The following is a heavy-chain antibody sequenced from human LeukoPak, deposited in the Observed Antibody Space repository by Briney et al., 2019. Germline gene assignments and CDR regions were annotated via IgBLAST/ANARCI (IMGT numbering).Heavy chain of an antibody. CDR3: ARAPMDIRFLEWLSLNYYYYYGMDV. CDR1: GYTFTSYY. Sequence: ASVTVSFKASGYTFTSYYMHWVRQAPGQGLEWMGIINPSGGSTSYAQKFQGRVTMTRDTSTSTVYMELSSLRSEDTAVYYCARAPMDIRFLEWLSLNYYYYYGMDVWGQGTTVTVSS. J-gene: IGHJ6*02. V-gene: IGHV1-46*01. D-gene: IGHD3-3*01. CDR2: INPSGGST.